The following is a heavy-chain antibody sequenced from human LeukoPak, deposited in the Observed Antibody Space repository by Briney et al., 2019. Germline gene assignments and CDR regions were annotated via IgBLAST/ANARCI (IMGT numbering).Heavy chain of an antibody. J-gene: IGHJ4*02. CDR2: ISGSGGST. CDR3: AQKLPTGEHY. Sequence: AGGSLRLSCAASGFTFSSYGMHWVRQAPGKGLEWASAISGSGGSTYYADSVKGRFTISRDNSKNTLYLQMNSLRAEDTAVYYCAQKLPTGEHYWGQGTLVTVSS. V-gene: IGHV3-23*01. CDR1: GFTFSSYG. D-gene: IGHD1-7*01.